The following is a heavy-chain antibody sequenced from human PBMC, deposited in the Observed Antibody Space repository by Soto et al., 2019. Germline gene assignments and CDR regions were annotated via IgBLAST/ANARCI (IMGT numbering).Heavy chain of an antibody. CDR1: GFTFSSYS. J-gene: IGHJ3*02. Sequence: EVQLVESGGGLVQPGGSLRLSCAASGFTFSSYSMNWVRQAPGKGPEWVSYISSSSSTIYYADSVKGRFTISRDNAKNSLYLQMNSLRADDTAVYYCARDICSGGSCYSGAFDIWGQWTMVTVSS. D-gene: IGHD2-15*01. V-gene: IGHV3-48*01. CDR3: ARDICSGGSCYSGAFDI. CDR2: ISSSSSTI.